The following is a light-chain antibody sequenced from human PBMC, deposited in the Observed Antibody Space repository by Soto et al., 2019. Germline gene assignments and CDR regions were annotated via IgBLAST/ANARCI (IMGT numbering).Light chain of an antibody. J-gene: IGKJ4*01. CDR1: QRVSANY. CDR2: DSS. CDR3: QQYSDSGQVT. Sequence: NVLTQSPATLPVSPGETVTLSCRPSQRVSANYLAWYQVKPGQTPRLLIYDSSTRATGTPDRFSGSGSGTDFSLTIRRLEPGDFGLYYCQQYSDSGQVTFGGGTKLEIK. V-gene: IGKV3D-20*02.